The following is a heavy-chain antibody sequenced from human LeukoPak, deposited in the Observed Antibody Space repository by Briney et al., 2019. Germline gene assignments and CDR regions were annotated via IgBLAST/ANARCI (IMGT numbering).Heavy chain of an antibody. Sequence: SETLSLTCTVSGVSISSGDYYWSWIRQPPGKGLEWIGYIYYSGSTYYNPSLKSRVTISVDTSKNQFSLKLSSVTAADTAVYYCARGASDFWSGYSDYFDYWGQGTLVTVSS. CDR1: GVSISSGDYY. J-gene: IGHJ4*02. CDR3: ARGASDFWSGYSDYFDY. D-gene: IGHD3-3*01. CDR2: IYYSGST. V-gene: IGHV4-30-4*01.